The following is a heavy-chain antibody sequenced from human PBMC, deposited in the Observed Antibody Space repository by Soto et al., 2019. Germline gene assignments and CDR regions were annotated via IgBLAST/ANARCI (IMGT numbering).Heavy chain of an antibody. CDR1: GFTFSSYA. CDR2: ISYDGSNK. J-gene: IGHJ4*02. CDR3: AREDYGDYAAFDY. V-gene: IGHV3-30-3*01. D-gene: IGHD4-17*01. Sequence: QVQLVESGGGVVQPGRSLRLSCAASGFTFSSYAMHWVRQAPGKGLEWVAVISYDGSNKYYADSVKGRFTISRDNSKNTLYLQMNSLRAEDTVVYYCAREDYGDYAAFDYWGQGTLVTVSS.